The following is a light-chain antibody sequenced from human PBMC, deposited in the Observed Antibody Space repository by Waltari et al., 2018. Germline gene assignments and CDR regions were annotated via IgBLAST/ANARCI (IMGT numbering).Light chain of an antibody. Sequence: QAALTQPRSVSGSPGQSVTISCTGTSSDIGGYSYVSWYQQHPGTAPKLMIYEVSKRPSWVSDRFSGSKSGNTASLTISGLQAEDEADYYCCSYAGSYTYIFGAGTRLTVL. J-gene: IGLJ1*01. CDR1: SSDIGGYSY. CDR3: CSYAGSYTYI. V-gene: IGLV2-11*01. CDR2: EVS.